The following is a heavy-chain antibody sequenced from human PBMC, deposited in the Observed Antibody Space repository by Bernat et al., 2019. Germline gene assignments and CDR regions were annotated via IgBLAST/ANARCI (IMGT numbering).Heavy chain of an antibody. J-gene: IGHJ6*02. V-gene: IGHV3-43*01. CDR2: ISWDGGST. CDR3: AKDKSPAVPVYHVMDD. CDR1: GFTFDDYT. D-gene: IGHD2-2*01. Sequence: VQLVESGGVVVQPGGSLRLSCAASGFTFDDYTMHWVRQAPGKGLEWVSLISWDGGSTYYADSVKGRFTISRDNSKNSLYLQMNSLRTEDTALYYCAKDKSPAVPVYHVMDDWGQGTTVTVSS.